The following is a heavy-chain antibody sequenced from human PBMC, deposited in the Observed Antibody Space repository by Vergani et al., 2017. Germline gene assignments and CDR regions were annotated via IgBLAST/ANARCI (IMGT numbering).Heavy chain of an antibody. CDR1: GFTFGYSA. D-gene: IGHD1-1*01. J-gene: IGHJ3*02. Sequence: EVQLLESGGDLVQPGGSLRLSCTASGFTFGYSAMDWFRQAPGPGLEWVGGIRSKAYGQATIYAASVKCRFTISRDDSKSYLYLQMNSLQTEDTALYYCVRVKGSNWNDHLYDIWGQGTLVTVSS. CDR3: VRVKGSNWNDHLYDI. V-gene: IGHV3-49*03. CDR2: IRSKAYGQAT.